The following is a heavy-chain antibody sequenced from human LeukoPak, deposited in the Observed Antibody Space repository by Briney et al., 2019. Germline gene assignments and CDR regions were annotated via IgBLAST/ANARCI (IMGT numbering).Heavy chain of an antibody. CDR1: GFSFTSHW. D-gene: IGHD3-10*01. Sequence: PGGSLRLSCAASGFSFTSHWMHWVRQAPGKGLVWVSRIDGGGSSTTYADSVKGRFTISRDNAKKTLYLQMDGLRAEDTAVYYCARAGYGSGIYMDVWGKGTTITISS. CDR2: IDGGGSST. J-gene: IGHJ6*04. V-gene: IGHV3-74*03. CDR3: ARAGYGSGIYMDV.